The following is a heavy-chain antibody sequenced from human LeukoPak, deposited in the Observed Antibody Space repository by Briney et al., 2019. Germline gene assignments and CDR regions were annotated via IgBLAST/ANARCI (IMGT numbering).Heavy chain of an antibody. V-gene: IGHV4-30-2*01. CDR3: ARARSRFGELFAWFDP. CDR1: GGSISSGGYS. D-gene: IGHD3-10*01. Sequence: SETLFLTCAVSGGSISSGGYSWSWIRQPPGKGLEWIGYIYHSGSTYYNPSLKSRVTISVDRSKNQFSLKLSSVTAADTAVYYCARARSRFGELFAWFDPWGQGTLVTVSS. CDR2: IYHSGST. J-gene: IGHJ5*02.